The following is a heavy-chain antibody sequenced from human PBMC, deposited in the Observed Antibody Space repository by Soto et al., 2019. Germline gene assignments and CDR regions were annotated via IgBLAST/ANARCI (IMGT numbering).Heavy chain of an antibody. D-gene: IGHD3-10*01. CDR3: ARDSGVDRGNYGLDV. J-gene: IGHJ6*02. CDR2: IYSVDRT. V-gene: IGHV3-53*01. CDR1: GFSVRSNY. Sequence: GGSLRLSCAASGFSVRSNYLSWVRRAPGMGLEFVSVIYSVDRTYYADSVKGRFTSSSGHSQNTLYLQMNSLRVEDTGVYYCARDSGVDRGNYGLDVWGQGTTVTVSS.